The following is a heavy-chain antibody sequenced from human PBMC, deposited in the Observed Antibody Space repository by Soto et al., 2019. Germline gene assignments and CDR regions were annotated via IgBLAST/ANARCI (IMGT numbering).Heavy chain of an antibody. J-gene: IGHJ3*02. D-gene: IGHD3-3*01. Sequence: SETLSLTCTVSGGSISSYYWSWIRQPPGKGLEWIGYIYYSGSTNYNPSLKSRVTISVDTSKNQFSLKLSSVTAADTAVYYCARHGEPYYDFWSGSMRASENAFDIWGQGTMVTVSS. CDR3: ARHGEPYYDFWSGSMRASENAFDI. V-gene: IGHV4-59*08. CDR1: GGSISSYY. CDR2: IYYSGST.